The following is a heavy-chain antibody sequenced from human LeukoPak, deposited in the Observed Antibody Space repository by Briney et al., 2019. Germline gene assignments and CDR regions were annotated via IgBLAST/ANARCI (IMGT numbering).Heavy chain of an antibody. CDR2: ISSSSSYI. Sequence: GRSLRLSCAASGFTFSSYSMIWVRQAPGKGLEWVSSISSSSSYIYYADSVKGRFTISRDNAKNSLYLQMNSLRDEDTAVYYCARDGTAVTGNYHYGMDVWGQGTTVTVSS. D-gene: IGHD4-17*01. J-gene: IGHJ6*02. V-gene: IGHV3-21*01. CDR3: ARDGTAVTGNYHYGMDV. CDR1: GFTFSSYS.